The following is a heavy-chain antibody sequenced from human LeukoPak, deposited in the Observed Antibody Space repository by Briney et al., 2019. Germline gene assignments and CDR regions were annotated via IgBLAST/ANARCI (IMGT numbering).Heavy chain of an antibody. CDR2: IFYSGST. J-gene: IGHJ5*02. Sequence: SETLSLTCTVSGGSISSYYWSWIRQPPGKGLEWIGYIFYSGSTNYNPSLKSRVTISVDSSKDQFSLRMSSVTAADTAVYYCARHPSAMTGFDPWGQGTLVTVSS. CDR1: GGSISSYY. D-gene: IGHD2-2*01. V-gene: IGHV4-59*08. CDR3: ARHPSAMTGFDP.